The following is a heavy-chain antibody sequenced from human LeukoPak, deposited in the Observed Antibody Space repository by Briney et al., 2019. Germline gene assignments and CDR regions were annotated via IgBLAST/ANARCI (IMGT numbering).Heavy chain of an antibody. Sequence: SETLSLTYTVSGDSIDGYYWSWIRQPPGKGLEWIGYIYYSGSTTYNPSLKSRITMSVDTSKNQFSLKLSSVTAADTAVYYCARDGQQLDSYYGMDVWGQGTTITVSS. V-gene: IGHV4-59*01. D-gene: IGHD6-13*01. CDR1: GDSIDGYY. J-gene: IGHJ6*02. CDR2: IYYSGST. CDR3: ARDGQQLDSYYGMDV.